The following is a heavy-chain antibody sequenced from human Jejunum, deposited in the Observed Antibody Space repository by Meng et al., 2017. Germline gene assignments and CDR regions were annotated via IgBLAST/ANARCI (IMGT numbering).Heavy chain of an antibody. V-gene: IGHV2-5*02. CDR1: GFSLSTSGVG. CDR2: IYWDDNK. D-gene: IGHD2-21*02. CDR3: AHRLVGTTSLYGLDV. Sequence: SGPTLVTRTQTLALTCTLSGFSLSTSGVGVGWIRHPPGKALEWLAFIYWDDNKRYSPSLRTRLTITKDTSKNRVVLTMTNMDPVDTGTYYCAHRLVGTTSLYGLDVWGQGTTVTVSS. J-gene: IGHJ6*02.